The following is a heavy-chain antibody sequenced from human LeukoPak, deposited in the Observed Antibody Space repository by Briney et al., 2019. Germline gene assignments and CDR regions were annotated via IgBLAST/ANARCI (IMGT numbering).Heavy chain of an antibody. J-gene: IGHJ4*02. CDR3: ARRAYCGGDCYSGEFDY. CDR1: GGSISSGDYY. D-gene: IGHD2-21*02. Sequence: PSETLSLTCTVSGGSISSGDYYWGWIRQPPGKGLEWIGSIYYSGSTYYNPSLKSRVTISVDTSKNQFSLKLSSVTAADTAVYYCARRAYCGGDCYSGEFDYWGQGTLVTVSS. CDR2: IYYSGST. V-gene: IGHV4-39*01.